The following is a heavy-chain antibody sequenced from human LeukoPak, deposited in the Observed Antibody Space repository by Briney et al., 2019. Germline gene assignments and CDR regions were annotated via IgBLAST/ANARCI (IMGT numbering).Heavy chain of an antibody. J-gene: IGHJ4*02. CDR1: GFTFSSYW. CDR3: ARIQGYCSSTSCPMPWYFDY. CDR2: IKQDGSEK. Sequence: GGSLRLSCAASGFTFSSYWMSWVRQAPGKGLEWVANIKQDGSEKYYVDSVKGRFTISRDNAKNSLYLQMNSLRAEDTAVYYCARIQGYCSSTSCPMPWYFDYWDQGTLVTVSS. D-gene: IGHD2-2*01. V-gene: IGHV3-7*01.